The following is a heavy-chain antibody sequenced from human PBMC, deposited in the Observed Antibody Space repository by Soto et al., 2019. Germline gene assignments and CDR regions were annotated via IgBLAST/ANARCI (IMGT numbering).Heavy chain of an antibody. Sequence: SQTLSLTCAISGDSVSTNSGAWNWTRQSPSRGLEWLGRTFYRSRWYSDYTDSVKGRININSDTSKNQFSLQLSSVTPEDTAVYYCARAGSTMYRLHPHFDYWGQGTLVTVSS. V-gene: IGHV6-1*01. CDR1: GDSVSTNSGA. CDR2: TFYRSRWYS. D-gene: IGHD3-9*01. CDR3: ARAGSTMYRLHPHFDY. J-gene: IGHJ4*02.